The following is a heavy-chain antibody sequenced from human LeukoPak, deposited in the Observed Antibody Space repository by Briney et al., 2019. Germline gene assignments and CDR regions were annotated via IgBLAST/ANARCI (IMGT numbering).Heavy chain of an antibody. J-gene: IGHJ4*02. CDR1: GGSISSYY. V-gene: IGHV4-4*07. CDR3: ARDDYYYDSSGYYSN. Sequence: PSETLSPTCTVSGGSISSYYWSWIRQPAGKGLEWIGRIYTSGSTNYNPSLKSRVTMSVDTSKNQFSLKLSSVTAADTAVYYCARDDYYYDSSGYYSNWGQGTLVTVSS. CDR2: IYTSGST. D-gene: IGHD3-22*01.